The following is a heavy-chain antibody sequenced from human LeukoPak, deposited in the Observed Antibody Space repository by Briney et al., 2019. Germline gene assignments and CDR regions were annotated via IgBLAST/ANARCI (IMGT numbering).Heavy chain of an antibody. V-gene: IGHV3-23*01. CDR1: GFTFSSYA. D-gene: IGHD6-13*01. Sequence: GGSLRLSCATSGFTFSSYAMSWVRQAPGKGLEWVSAISGSGSSTYYADSVKGRFTISRDNSKNTLYLQMNSLRAEDTAVYYCARTGSGYSSSWYINYWGQGTLVTVSS. CDR3: ARTGSGYSSSWYINY. J-gene: IGHJ4*02. CDR2: ISGSGSST.